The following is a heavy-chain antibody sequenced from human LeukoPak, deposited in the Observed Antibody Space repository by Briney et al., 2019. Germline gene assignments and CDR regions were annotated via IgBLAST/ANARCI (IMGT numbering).Heavy chain of an antibody. D-gene: IGHD6-13*01. CDR1: GFTFSNYA. V-gene: IGHV3-23*01. CDR3: ARENVAAAGMFGY. CDR2: ITGSGGNT. Sequence: GASLRLSCAASGFTFSNYAMSRVRQAPGKGLEWVSAITGSGGNTYYADSVKGRFSISRDNSKNTVFLQMNSLRAEDTAVYYCARENVAAAGMFGYWGQGTLVTVSS. J-gene: IGHJ4*02.